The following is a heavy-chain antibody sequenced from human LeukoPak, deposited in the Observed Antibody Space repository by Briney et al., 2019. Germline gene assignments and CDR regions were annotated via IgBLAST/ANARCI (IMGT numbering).Heavy chain of an antibody. V-gene: IGHV3-7*04. Sequence: GGSLRLSCAASGFTFGTYWMTWGRQAPGKGPEWVANIKEDGSATYYVDSVKGRFTISRDNAKKSLYLQMNSLRAEDTAVYYCARDSPGYLAYDSWGQGTLVTVSS. J-gene: IGHJ4*02. CDR2: IKEDGSAT. CDR1: GFTFGTYW. D-gene: IGHD1-1*01. CDR3: ARDSPGYLAYDS.